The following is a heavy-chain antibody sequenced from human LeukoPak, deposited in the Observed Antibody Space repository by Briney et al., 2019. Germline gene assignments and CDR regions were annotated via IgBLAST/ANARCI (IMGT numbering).Heavy chain of an antibody. J-gene: IGHJ4*02. CDR2: IRYGGNDE. Sequence: GGSLRLSCVASGFTFSSNGMHWVRQAPGKGPEWVAFIRYGGNDERYADSVKGRFTISRDNSKNTLYLQMNSLRAEDTAVYYCAKDRSESYFYFDFWGQGTLVTVSS. V-gene: IGHV3-30*02. CDR3: AKDRSESYFYFDF. D-gene: IGHD1-26*01. CDR1: GFTFSSNG.